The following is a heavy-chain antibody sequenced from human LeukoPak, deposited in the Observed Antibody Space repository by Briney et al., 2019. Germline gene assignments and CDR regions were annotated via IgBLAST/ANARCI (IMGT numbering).Heavy chain of an antibody. D-gene: IGHD3-22*01. CDR1: GGSFSGYY. CDR2: INHSGST. CDR3: ARGVFRRKYYYDSSGYYSDY. V-gene: IGHV4-34*01. J-gene: IGHJ4*02. Sequence: SETLSLTCAVYGGSFSGYYWSWIRQPPGKGLEWIGEINHSGSTNYNPSLKSRVTISVDTSKNQFSLKLSSVTAADTAVYYCARGVFRRKYYYDSSGYYSDYWGQGTLVTVSS.